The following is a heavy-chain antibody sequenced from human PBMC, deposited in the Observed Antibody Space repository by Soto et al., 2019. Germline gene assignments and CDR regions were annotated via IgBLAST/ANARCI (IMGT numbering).Heavy chain of an antibody. V-gene: IGHV4-30-2*01. CDR2: IYHSGST. D-gene: IGHD3-16*01. CDR1: GGSISSGGYS. CDR3: ALYNVSAAYFDY. Sequence: KTSETLSLTCAVSGGSISSGGYSWSWIRQPPGKGLEWIGYIYHSGSTYYNPSLKSRVTISVDRSKNQFSLKLSSVTAADTAVYYCALYNVSAAYFDYWGQGTLVTVSS. J-gene: IGHJ4*02.